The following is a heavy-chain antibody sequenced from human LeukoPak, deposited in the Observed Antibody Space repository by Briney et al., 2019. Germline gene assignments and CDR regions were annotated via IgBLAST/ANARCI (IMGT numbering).Heavy chain of an antibody. CDR1: GYTLTELS. CDR2: FDPEDGET. CDR3: ATATYYYGSGSYIYYYGMDV. Sequence: GASVKVSCKVSGYTLTELSMHWVRQAPGKGLEWMGGFDPEDGETIYAQKFQGRVTMTEDTSTDTAYMELSSLRSEDTAVYYCATATYYYGSGSYIYYYGMDVWGQGTTVTVSS. V-gene: IGHV1-24*01. J-gene: IGHJ6*02. D-gene: IGHD3-10*01.